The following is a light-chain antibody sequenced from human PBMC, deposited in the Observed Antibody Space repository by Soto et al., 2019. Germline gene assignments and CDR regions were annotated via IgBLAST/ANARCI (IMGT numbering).Light chain of an antibody. J-gene: IGLJ3*02. CDR2: NTN. V-gene: IGLV8-61*01. CDR1: SGSVSACHF. CDR3: VLYMGSGIWV. Sequence: QTVVTQEPSFSVSPGGTVTLTCALSSGSVSACHFPTWFQQIPGQAPRTLIYNTNIRSSGVPDRFSGSSLGNKAALIITGAQADDECDYYCVLYMGSGIWVFGGGTKLTVL.